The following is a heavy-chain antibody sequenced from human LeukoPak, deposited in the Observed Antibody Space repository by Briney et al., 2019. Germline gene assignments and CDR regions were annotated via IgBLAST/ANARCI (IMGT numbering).Heavy chain of an antibody. CDR1: GGSMNNYY. D-gene: IGHD3-22*01. CDR3: VGYRRYNHSSGYQGFDY. Sequence: SETLSLTCTASGGSMNNYYWSWIRQPAGKGLEWIGQIYTSGTANYNPSLRSRVTMSVDTSKNQFSLKLSSVTAADTAVYYCVGYRRYNHSSGYQGFDYWGRG. J-gene: IGHJ4*02. V-gene: IGHV4-4*07. CDR2: IYTSGTA.